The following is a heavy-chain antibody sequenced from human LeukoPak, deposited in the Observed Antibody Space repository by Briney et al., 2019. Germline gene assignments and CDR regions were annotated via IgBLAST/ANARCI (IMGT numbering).Heavy chain of an antibody. J-gene: IGHJ4*01. CDR2: ITPNSGGT. Sequence: ASVKVSCKASGYTFTTYYVHWVRQAPGQGLEWMGWITPNSGGTKYAQKFQGRVTMTRDTSISTAYMELTGLESDDTAVYYCARGRRILGGPENAGDFFDFWGQGSLVTVSS. CDR1: GYTFTTYY. V-gene: IGHV1-2*02. D-gene: IGHD3-16*01. CDR3: ARGRRILGGPENAGDFFDF.